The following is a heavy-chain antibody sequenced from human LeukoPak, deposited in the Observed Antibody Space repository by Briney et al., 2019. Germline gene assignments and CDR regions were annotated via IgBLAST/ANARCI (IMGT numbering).Heavy chain of an antibody. CDR1: GITFNSYG. J-gene: IGHJ4*02. Sequence: GGSLRLSRAASGITFNSYGMSWVRQAPGKGLEWVSGISGTGENTYYADSVKGRFTISRDNSKNTLYLHMNSLRAEDTAVYYCATSRGSWPDYFDYWGQGTLVTVSS. CDR3: ATSRGSWPDYFDY. V-gene: IGHV3-23*01. CDR2: ISGTGENT. D-gene: IGHD6-13*01.